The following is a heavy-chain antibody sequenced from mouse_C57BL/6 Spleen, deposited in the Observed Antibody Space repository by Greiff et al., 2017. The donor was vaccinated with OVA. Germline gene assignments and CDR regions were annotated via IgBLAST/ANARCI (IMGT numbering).Heavy chain of an antibody. J-gene: IGHJ2*01. V-gene: IGHV5-4*01. CDR1: GFTFSSYA. CDR3: ARDRGSYYFDY. Sequence: DVMLVESGGGLVKPGGSLKLSCAASGFTFSSYAMSWVRQTPEKRQEWVATISDGGSYTYYPDNVKGRFTISRDNAKNNLYLQMSHLKSEDTAMYYCARDRGSYYFDYWGQGTTLTVSS. CDR2: ISDGGSYT.